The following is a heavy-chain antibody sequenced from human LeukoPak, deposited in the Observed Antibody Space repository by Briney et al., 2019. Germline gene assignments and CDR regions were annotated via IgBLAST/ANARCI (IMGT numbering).Heavy chain of an antibody. Sequence: GGSLRLSCAASGFTFSSYGMHWVRQAPGKGLEWVAFIRYDGSNKYYADSVKGRFTISRDNSKNTLYLQMNSLRAEDTAVYYCAKGPITMIVVVMTYFDYWGQGTLVTVS. CDR2: IRYDGSNK. D-gene: IGHD3-22*01. CDR3: AKGPITMIVVVMTYFDY. CDR1: GFTFSSYG. J-gene: IGHJ4*02. V-gene: IGHV3-30*02.